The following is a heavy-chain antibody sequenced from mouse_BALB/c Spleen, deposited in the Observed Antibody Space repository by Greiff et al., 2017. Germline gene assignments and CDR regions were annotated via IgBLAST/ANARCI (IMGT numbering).Heavy chain of an antibody. D-gene: IGHD1-2*01. J-gene: IGHJ2*01. Sequence: VQLQQSGPELVKPGASVKISCKASGYTFTDYYMNWVKQSHGKSLEWIGLVNPNNGGTSYNQKFKGKATLTVDKSSSTAYMELRSLTSEDSAVYYCARAYYGYNFDYWGQGTTLTVSS. V-gene: IGHV1-26*01. CDR2: VNPNNGGT. CDR3: ARAYYGYNFDY. CDR1: GYTFTDYY.